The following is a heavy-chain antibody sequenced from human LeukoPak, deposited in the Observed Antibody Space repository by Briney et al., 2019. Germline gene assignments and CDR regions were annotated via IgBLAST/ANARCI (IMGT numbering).Heavy chain of an antibody. CDR2: ISVYNGNT. Sequence: PRASVKVSCKASGYTFASYGISWVRQAPGQGLEWMGWISVYNGNTKYAQKLQGRVTMTTDTSTSTAYMELRSLTSDDTAVYYCARDYQVRYSSTENNWFDPWGRGTLVTVSS. V-gene: IGHV1-18*01. J-gene: IGHJ5*02. D-gene: IGHD6-13*01. CDR1: GYTFASYG. CDR3: ARDYQVRYSSTENNWFDP.